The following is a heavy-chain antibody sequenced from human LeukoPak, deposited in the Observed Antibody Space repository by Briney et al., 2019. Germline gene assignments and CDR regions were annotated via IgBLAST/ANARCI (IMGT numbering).Heavy chain of an antibody. CDR3: ARVPRKYYGSFDY. CDR2: IYYSGST. J-gene: IGHJ4*02. V-gene: IGHV4-31*03. CDR1: GGSISSGGYY. D-gene: IGHD3-10*01. Sequence: SETLSLTCTVSGGSISSGGYYWSWIRQHPGKGLEWIGYIYYSGSTYYNPSLKSRVTISVDTSKNQFSLKLSSVTAADTAVYYCARVPRKYYGSFDYWGQGTLVTVSS.